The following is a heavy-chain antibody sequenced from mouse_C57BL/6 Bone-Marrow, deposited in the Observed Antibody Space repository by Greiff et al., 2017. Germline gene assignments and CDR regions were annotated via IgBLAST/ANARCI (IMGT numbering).Heavy chain of an antibody. CDR1: GYTFTSYW. CDR2: IYPGSGST. CDR3: ASLYYYARRGDFDV. J-gene: IGHJ1*03. Sequence: VQLQQSGAELVKPGASVKMSCKASGYTFTSYWITWVKQRPGQGLEWIGDIYPGSGSTNYNEKFKSKATLTVDTSSSTAYMQLSSLTSEDSAVYYCASLYYYARRGDFDVWGTGTTVTVSS. V-gene: IGHV1-55*01. D-gene: IGHD1-1*01.